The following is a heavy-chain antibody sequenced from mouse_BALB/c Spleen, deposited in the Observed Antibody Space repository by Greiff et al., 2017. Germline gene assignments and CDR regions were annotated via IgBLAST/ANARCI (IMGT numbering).Heavy chain of an antibody. J-gene: IGHJ3*01. V-gene: IGHV2-9*02. CDR2: IWAGGST. Sequence: QVQLKESGPGLVAPSQSLSITCTVSGFSLTSYGVHWVRQPPGKGLEWLGVIWAGGSTNYNSALMSRLSISKDNSKSQVFLKMNSLQTDDTAMYYCARSGVVATAYWGQGTLVTVSA. CDR3: ARSGVVATAY. D-gene: IGHD1-1*01. CDR1: GFSLTSYG.